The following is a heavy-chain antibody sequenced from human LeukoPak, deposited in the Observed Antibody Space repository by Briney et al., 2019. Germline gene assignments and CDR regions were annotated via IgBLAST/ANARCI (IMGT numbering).Heavy chain of an antibody. CDR1: GYTFTSYG. CDR3: ARGWFGELDYGMDV. CDR2: ISAYNGNT. D-gene: IGHD3-10*01. V-gene: IGHV1-18*01. J-gene: IGHJ6*02. Sequence: ASVKVSCKASGYTFTSYGISWVRQAPGEGLEWMGWISAYNGNTNYAQKLQGRVTMTTDTSTSTAYMELRSLRSDDTAVYYCARGWFGELDYGMDVWGQGTTVTVSS.